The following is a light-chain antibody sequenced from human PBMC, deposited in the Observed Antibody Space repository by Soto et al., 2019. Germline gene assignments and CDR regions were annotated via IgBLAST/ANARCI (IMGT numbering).Light chain of an antibody. CDR1: QSVSSSS. V-gene: IGKV3-20*01. Sequence: EIVLTQSPGTLSLSRGESGTLSFGASQSVSSSSLAWFQQKPGQAPRLLIYGASIRVTDIPDRFSGSGSGTDFAPTINRLEPDDFATYYCQHYNSYSEAFGQGTKVAIK. J-gene: IGKJ1*01. CDR3: QHYNSYSEA. CDR2: GAS.